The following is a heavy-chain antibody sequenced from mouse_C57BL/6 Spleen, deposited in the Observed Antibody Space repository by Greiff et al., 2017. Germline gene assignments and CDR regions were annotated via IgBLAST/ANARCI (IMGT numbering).Heavy chain of an antibody. Sequence: VQLQQPGAELVKPGASVKMSCKASGYTFTSYWITWVKQRPGQGLEWIGDIYPGSGSTNYNEKFKSKATLTVDTSSSTAYMQLSSLTSEDSAVYYCARTDDYDGAFDYWGQGTTLTVSS. D-gene: IGHD2-4*01. J-gene: IGHJ2*01. CDR2: IYPGSGST. CDR1: GYTFTSYW. V-gene: IGHV1-55*01. CDR3: ARTDDYDGAFDY.